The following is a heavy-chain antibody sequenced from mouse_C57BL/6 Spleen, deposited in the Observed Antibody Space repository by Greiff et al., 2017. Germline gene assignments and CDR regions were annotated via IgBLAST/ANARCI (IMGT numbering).Heavy chain of an antibody. J-gene: IGHJ4*01. CDR3: ASYYGSSPMDY. CDR2: IHPNSGST. V-gene: IGHV1-64*01. D-gene: IGHD1-1*01. Sequence: QVQLQQSGAELVKPGASVKLSCKASGYTFTSYWMHWVKQRPGQGLEWIGMIHPNSGSTNYNEKFKSKATLTVDKSSSTAYMQLSSLTSEDSAVYYCASYYGSSPMDYWGQGTSVTVSS. CDR1: GYTFTSYW.